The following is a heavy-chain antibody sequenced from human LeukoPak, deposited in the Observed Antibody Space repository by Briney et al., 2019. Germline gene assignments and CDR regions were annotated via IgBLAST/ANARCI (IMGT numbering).Heavy chain of an antibody. D-gene: IGHD3-9*01. Sequence: GGSLRLSCVRSGFTFDDYAMHWVRQAPGKGLEWDSGISWNGGRRGYADSVKGRFTISRDNAKSSLYLQMNSLRAEDMALYYCAKGPDYDILTPIDYWGQGTLVTVSS. CDR2: ISWNGGRR. V-gene: IGHV3-9*03. CDR3: AKGPDYDILTPIDY. CDR1: GFTFDDYA. J-gene: IGHJ4*02.